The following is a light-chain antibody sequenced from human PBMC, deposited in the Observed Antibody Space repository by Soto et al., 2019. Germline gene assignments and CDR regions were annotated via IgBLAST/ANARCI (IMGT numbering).Light chain of an antibody. Sequence: QSVLTQPASVSGSPGQSITISCTGTSSDIGGYNYVSWYQQHPGKAPNLMIHEVSNRPSGISNRFSGSKSGNTASLTISGLQAEDVADYYCSSYTSSSNLVFGTGTKVTVL. J-gene: IGLJ1*01. V-gene: IGLV2-14*01. CDR1: SSDIGGYNY. CDR3: SSYTSSSNLV. CDR2: EVS.